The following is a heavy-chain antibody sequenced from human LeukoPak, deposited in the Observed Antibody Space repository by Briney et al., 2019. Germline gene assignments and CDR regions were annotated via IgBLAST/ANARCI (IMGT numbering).Heavy chain of an antibody. CDR3: ARVPVLRFLENPEHGGFDP. CDR2: IYTSGST. V-gene: IGHV4-61*02. Sequence: SETLSLTCTVSGGSISSGSYYWSWIRQPAGKGLEWIGRIYTSGSTNYNPSLKSRVTISVDTSKNQFSLKLSSVTAADPAVYYCARVPVLRFLENPEHGGFDPWGQGTLVTVSS. J-gene: IGHJ5*02. D-gene: IGHD3-3*01. CDR1: GGSISSGSYY.